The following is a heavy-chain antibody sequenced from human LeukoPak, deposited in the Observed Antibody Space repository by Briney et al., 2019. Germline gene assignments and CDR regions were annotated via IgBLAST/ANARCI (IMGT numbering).Heavy chain of an antibody. V-gene: IGHV4-39*01. CDR1: GGSIRSSSYY. CDR2: IDYSGST. J-gene: IGHJ4*02. D-gene: IGHD5-18*01. CDR3: ARGFQWIQLAYYFDN. Sequence: PSETLSLTCTVSGGSIRSSSYYWGWIRQPPGKGLEWIGTIDYSGSTYYNPSLKSRVTISVDTSKNQFSLNLNSVTAADTAVYYCARGFQWIQLAYYFDNWGQGTLVTVSS.